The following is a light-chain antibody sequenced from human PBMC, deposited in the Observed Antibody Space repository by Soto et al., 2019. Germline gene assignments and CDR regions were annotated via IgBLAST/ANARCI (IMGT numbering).Light chain of an antibody. CDR2: DAS. J-gene: IGKJ1*01. Sequence: AIRMTQSPSSLSSSTGDRVTITCRASQGISSYLAWYQQKPGKAPKLLIYDASNLETGVPSRFSGSGSGTEFTLTISSLQPDDFATYYCQQYNSYSRTFGQGTKVDIK. V-gene: IGKV1-8*01. CDR1: QGISSY. CDR3: QQYNSYSRT.